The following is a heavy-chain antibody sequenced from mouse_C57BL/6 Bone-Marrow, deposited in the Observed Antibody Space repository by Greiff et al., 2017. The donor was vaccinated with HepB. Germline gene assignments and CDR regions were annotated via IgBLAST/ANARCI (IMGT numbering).Heavy chain of an antibody. CDR1: GFNIKDDY. CDR2: IDPENGDT. CDR3: TLYGSSRPYYAMDY. V-gene: IGHV14-4*01. J-gene: IGHJ4*01. Sequence: VQLKQSGAELVRPGASVKLSCTASGFNIKDDYMHWVKQRPEQGLEWIGWIDPENGDTEYASKFQGKATITADTSSNTAYLQLSSLTSEDTAVYYCTLYGSSRPYYAMDYWGQGTSVTVSS. D-gene: IGHD1-1*01.